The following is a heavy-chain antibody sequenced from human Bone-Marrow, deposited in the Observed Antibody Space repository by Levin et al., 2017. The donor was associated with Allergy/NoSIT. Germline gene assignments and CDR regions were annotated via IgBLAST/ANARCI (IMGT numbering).Heavy chain of an antibody. CDR1: GGTFSSYA. J-gene: IGHJ5*02. CDR3: ASFLDMVQENWFDP. CDR2: IIPIFGTA. Sequence: SVKVSCKASGGTFSSYAISWVRQAPGQGLEWMGGIIPIFGTANYAQKFQGRVTITADESTSTAYMELSSLRSEDTAVYYCASFLDMVQENWFDPWGQGTLVTVSS. V-gene: IGHV1-69*13. D-gene: IGHD4/OR15-4a*01.